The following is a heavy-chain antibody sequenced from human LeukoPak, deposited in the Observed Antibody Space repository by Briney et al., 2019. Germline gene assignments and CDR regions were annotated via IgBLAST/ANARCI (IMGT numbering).Heavy chain of an antibody. CDR2: IRSKAFGETA. J-gene: IGHJ4*02. D-gene: IGHD3-10*01. V-gene: IGHV3-49*04. CDR3: TRTRGRSPRGDY. CDR1: GFTFGDNA. Sequence: PGGSLRLSCTVSGFTFGDNAINWVRQAPGKGLEWVGFIRSKAFGETAEYAASVKGRFTISRDDSKSIAYLQMNSLKTEDTAVYYCTRTRGRSPRGDYWGQGTLVTASS.